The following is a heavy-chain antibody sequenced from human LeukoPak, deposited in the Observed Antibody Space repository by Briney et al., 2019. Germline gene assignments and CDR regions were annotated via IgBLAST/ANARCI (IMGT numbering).Heavy chain of an antibody. Sequence: ASVKVSCKASGYTFTSYDINWVRQATGQGLEWMGWMNPNSGNTGYAQKFQGRLTMTRNTSISTAYMELSSLRSEDTAVYYCAREAASYYYYGMDVWGQGTTVTVSS. CDR2: MNPNSGNT. J-gene: IGHJ6*02. CDR1: GYTFTSYD. CDR3: AREAASYYYYGMDV. D-gene: IGHD6-25*01. V-gene: IGHV1-8*01.